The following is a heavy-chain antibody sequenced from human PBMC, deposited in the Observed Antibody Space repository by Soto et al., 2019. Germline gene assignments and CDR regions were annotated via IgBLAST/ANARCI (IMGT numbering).Heavy chain of an antibody. CDR1: GFTFSRYV. Sequence: EVQLLESGGGLVQPGGSLRLSCAASGFTFSRYVLNWVRQATGKGPEWVSAINGDGSATYYTDSVEGRFTISRDNSKNTLYLQMNSLGADDTAVYYCAKSHATWSFDMWGQGTMVTGSS. CDR2: INGDGSAT. V-gene: IGHV3-23*01. CDR3: AKSHATWSFDM. J-gene: IGHJ3*02.